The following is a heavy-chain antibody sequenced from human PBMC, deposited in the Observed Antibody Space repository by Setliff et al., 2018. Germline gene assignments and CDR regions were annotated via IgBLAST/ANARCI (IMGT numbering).Heavy chain of an antibody. J-gene: IGHJ6*03. CDR2: MNPNSGNT. CDR1: GYTFTSYD. CDR3: ARGGYSGNYYYYYMDV. V-gene: IGHV1-8*01. Sequence: GASVKVSCKASGYTFTSYDINWVRQATGQGLEWMGWMNPNSGNTGYAQKFQGRVTMTRNTSISTAYMELSSLRSEDTAVYYCARGGYSGNYYYYYMDVWGKGTTVTVSS. D-gene: IGHD1-26*01.